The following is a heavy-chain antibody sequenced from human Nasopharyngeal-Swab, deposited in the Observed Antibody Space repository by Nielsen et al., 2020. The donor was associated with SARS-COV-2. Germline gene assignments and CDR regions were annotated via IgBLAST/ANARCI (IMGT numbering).Heavy chain of an antibody. D-gene: IGHD2-15*01. Sequence: GGSLRLSCAASGFTFDDYGMSWVRQAPGKGLEWVSGINWSGGSTGYADSVKGRFTISRDNAKNSLYLQMNSLGAEDTALYHCAREGGYCSGGSCPYYGMDVWGQGTTVTVSS. CDR2: INWSGGST. CDR1: GFTFDDYG. V-gene: IGHV3-20*01. J-gene: IGHJ6*02. CDR3: AREGGYCSGGSCPYYGMDV.